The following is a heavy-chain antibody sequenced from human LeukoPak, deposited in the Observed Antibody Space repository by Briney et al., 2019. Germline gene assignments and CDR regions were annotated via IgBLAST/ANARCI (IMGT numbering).Heavy chain of an antibody. D-gene: IGHD1-26*01. J-gene: IGHJ4*02. V-gene: IGHV1-69*13. Sequence: SVKVSCKASGGTFSSYAISWVRQAPGQGLEWMGGIIPIFGTANYAQKFQGRVTITADESTSTAYMELSSLRSEDTAAYYCARDNRYSGSYCDYWGQGTLVTVSS. CDR2: IIPIFGTA. CDR3: ARDNRYSGSYCDY. CDR1: GGTFSSYA.